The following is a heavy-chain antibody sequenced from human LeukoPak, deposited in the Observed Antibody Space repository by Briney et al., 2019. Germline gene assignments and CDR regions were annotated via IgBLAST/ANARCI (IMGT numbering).Heavy chain of an antibody. CDR3: ARPTLATPSAFDI. J-gene: IGHJ3*02. D-gene: IGHD2-15*01. CDR1: GYPFTSYD. Sequence: ASVKVSCKASGYPFTSYDINWVRQATGQGLEWMGWMNPNSGNTGYAQKFQGRVTITTDESTSTAYMELSSLRSEDTAVYYCARPTLATPSAFDIWGQGTMVTVSS. V-gene: IGHV1-8*03. CDR2: MNPNSGNT.